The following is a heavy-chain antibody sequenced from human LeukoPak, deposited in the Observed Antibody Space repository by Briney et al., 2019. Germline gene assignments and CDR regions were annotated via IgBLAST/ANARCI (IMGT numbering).Heavy chain of an antibody. CDR2: IRYDGSNK. CDR3: AIDDSSGYYYQLGDY. Sequence: GGCLSLSCAASGFTFSSYGMHWVRQAPGKGLEWVAFIRYDGSNKYYADSVKGRFTISRDNSKNTLYLQMNSLRAEDTAVYYCAIDDSSGYYYQLGDYWCQGTLVTVSS. V-gene: IGHV3-30*02. CDR1: GFTFSSYG. D-gene: IGHD3-22*01. J-gene: IGHJ4*02.